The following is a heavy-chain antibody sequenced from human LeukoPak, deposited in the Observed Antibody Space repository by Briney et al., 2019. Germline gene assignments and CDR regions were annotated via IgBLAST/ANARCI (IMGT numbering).Heavy chain of an antibody. CDR3: AKDTKPHTGGPGGWFDP. J-gene: IGHJ5*02. V-gene: IGHV3-9*01. Sequence: GRSLRLSCAASGFTFDDYAMHWVRQAPGKGLEWVSGLIWNSGNIGCADSVKGRFTITRDHAKNSLYLQMNSLRAEDTAFYYCAKDTKPHTGGPGGWFDPWGQGTLVTVSS. CDR2: LIWNSGNI. D-gene: IGHD2-8*02. CDR1: GFTFDDYA.